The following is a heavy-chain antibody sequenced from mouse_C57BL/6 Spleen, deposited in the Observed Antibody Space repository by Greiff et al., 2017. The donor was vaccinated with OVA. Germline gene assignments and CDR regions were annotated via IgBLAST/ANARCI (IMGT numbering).Heavy chain of an antibody. CDR2: FHPYNDDT. CDR3: ARGYGYDGAWFAY. V-gene: IGHV1-47*01. J-gene: IGHJ3*01. CDR1: GYTFTTYP. Sequence: QVHVKQSGAELVKPGASVKMSCKASGYTFTTYPIEWMKQNHGKSLEWIGNFHPYNDDTKYNEKFKGKATLTVEKSSSTVYLELSRLTSDDSAVYYCARGYGYDGAWFAYWGQGTLVTVSA. D-gene: IGHD2-2*01.